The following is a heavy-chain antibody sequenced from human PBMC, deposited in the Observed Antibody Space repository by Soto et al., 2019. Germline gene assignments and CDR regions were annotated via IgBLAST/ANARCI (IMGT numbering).Heavy chain of an antibody. Sequence: SETLSLTCTVSGGSISSYYWSWIRQPPWKGLEWIGYIYYSGSTNYNPSLKSRVTISVDTSKNQFSLKLSSVTAADTAVYYCARMQYYYDSRGPACFDYWGQGTLVTVP. CDR1: GGSISSYY. D-gene: IGHD3-22*01. J-gene: IGHJ4*02. CDR3: ARMQYYYDSRGPACFDY. V-gene: IGHV4-59*01. CDR2: IYYSGST.